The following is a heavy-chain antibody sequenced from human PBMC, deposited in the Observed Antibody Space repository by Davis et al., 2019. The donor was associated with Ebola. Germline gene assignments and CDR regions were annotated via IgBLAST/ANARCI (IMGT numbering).Heavy chain of an antibody. Sequence: PGGSLRLSCAASGFTFSSYAMSWVRQAPGKGLEWVSAISGSGGSTYYADSVKGRFTISRDNSKNTLYLQMNSLRAEDTAVYYCANFDSSGYKAFQHWGQGTLVTVSS. CDR3: ANFDSSGYKAFQH. CDR1: GFTFSSYA. V-gene: IGHV3-23*01. D-gene: IGHD3-22*01. CDR2: ISGSGGST. J-gene: IGHJ1*01.